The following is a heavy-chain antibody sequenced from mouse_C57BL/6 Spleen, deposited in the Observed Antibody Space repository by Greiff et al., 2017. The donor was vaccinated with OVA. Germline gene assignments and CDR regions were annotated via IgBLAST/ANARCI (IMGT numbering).Heavy chain of an antibody. J-gene: IGHJ4*01. Sequence: DVKLVESGGGLVKPGGSLKLSCAASGFTFSDYGMHWVRQAPEKGLEWVAYISSGSSTIYYADTVKGRFTISRDNAKNTLFLQMTSLRSEDTAMYYCARGDGYYVYYAMDYWGQGTSVTVSS. CDR1: GFTFSDYG. CDR2: ISSGSSTI. V-gene: IGHV5-17*01. CDR3: ARGDGYYVYYAMDY. D-gene: IGHD2-3*01.